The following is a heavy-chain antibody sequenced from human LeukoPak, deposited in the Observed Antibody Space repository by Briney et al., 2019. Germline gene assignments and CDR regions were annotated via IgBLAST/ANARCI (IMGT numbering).Heavy chain of an antibody. CDR2: INPNSGGT. V-gene: IGHV1-2*02. D-gene: IGHD2-21*02. CDR3: ARAPAFAYCGGDCYSDPFDY. J-gene: IGHJ4*02. Sequence: GASVKVSCKASGYTFTGYYMHWVRQAPGQGLEWMGWINPNSGGTNYAQKFQGRVTITRDTSISTAYMELSRLRSDDTAVYYCARAPAFAYCGGDCYSDPFDYWGQGTLVTVSS. CDR1: GYTFTGYY.